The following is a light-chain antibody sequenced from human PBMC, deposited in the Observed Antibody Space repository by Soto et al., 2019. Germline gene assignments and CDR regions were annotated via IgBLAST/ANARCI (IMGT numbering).Light chain of an antibody. J-gene: IGLJ1*01. CDR3: SSYAGNNISLV. V-gene: IGLV2-8*01. CDR2: GVT. CDR1: SNDIGGFKY. Sequence: QSALTQPPSASGSPGQSVTISCSGTSNDIGGFKYVSWYQQHPGEAPKLMIYGVTERPSGVPDRFSGSKSGNTASLTVSGLQADDEADYYCSSYAGNNISLVFGTGTKVTV.